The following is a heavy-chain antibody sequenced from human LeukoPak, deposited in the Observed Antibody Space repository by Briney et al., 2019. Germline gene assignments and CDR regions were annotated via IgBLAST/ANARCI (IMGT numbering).Heavy chain of an antibody. D-gene: IGHD3-10*01. J-gene: IGHJ3*02. V-gene: IGHV3-64*01. CDR1: GFTFSSYA. Sequence: GGSLRLSCAASGFTFSSYAMHWVRQAPGKGLECVSAISSNGGITYYANSVKGRFTISRDNSKNTLYLQMGSLRAEDMAVYYCARASGAFDIWGQGTMVTVSS. CDR3: ARASGAFDI. CDR2: ISSNGGIT.